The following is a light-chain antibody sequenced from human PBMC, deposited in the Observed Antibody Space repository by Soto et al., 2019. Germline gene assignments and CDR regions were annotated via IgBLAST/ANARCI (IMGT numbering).Light chain of an antibody. Sequence: EIVMTQSPATLSVSPGERATLSCRASQSVSSNLAWYQQKPGQAPRLLIYGASTRATGIPARFSGSGSGTEFTLTISSLQSEDFAVYYCRQYNNWPPWTFGHGTNVEIK. CDR1: QSVSSN. CDR2: GAS. V-gene: IGKV3D-15*01. CDR3: RQYNNWPPWT. J-gene: IGKJ1*01.